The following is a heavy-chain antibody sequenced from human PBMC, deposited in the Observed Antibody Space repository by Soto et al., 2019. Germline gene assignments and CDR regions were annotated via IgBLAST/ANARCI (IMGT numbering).Heavy chain of an antibody. CDR3: ARDGAYCGGDCYQGYYYYGMDV. Sequence: GASVKVSCKASGYTFTGYHMHWVRQAPGQGLEWMGWINPNSGGTNYAQKFQGRATMTRDTSISTAYMELSRLRSDDTAVYYCARDGAYCGGDCYQGYYYYGMDVWGQGTTVTVSS. CDR1: GYTFTGYH. V-gene: IGHV1-2*02. CDR2: INPNSGGT. D-gene: IGHD2-21*02. J-gene: IGHJ6*02.